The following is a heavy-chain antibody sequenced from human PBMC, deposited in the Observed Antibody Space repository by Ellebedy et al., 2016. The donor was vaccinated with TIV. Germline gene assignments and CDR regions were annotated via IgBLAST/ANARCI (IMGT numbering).Heavy chain of an antibody. CDR2: IHYTGST. V-gene: IGHV4-59*01. CDR3: ARLNGRWLVDY. Sequence: MPSETLSLTCTVSGGSINGFYWNWIRQSPGKGLEWMGYIHYTGSTNYNPSLRSRVSISLDKSKSKFSLTVTSLTSEDTAVYYCARLNGRWLVDYWGQGSLVTVSS. J-gene: IGHJ4*02. D-gene: IGHD5-24*01. CDR1: GGSINGFY.